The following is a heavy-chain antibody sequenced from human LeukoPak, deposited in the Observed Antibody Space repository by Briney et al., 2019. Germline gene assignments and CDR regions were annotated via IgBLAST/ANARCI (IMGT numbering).Heavy chain of an antibody. Sequence: PGGSLRLSCAASGFTVSGNYMNWVRQAPGKGLEWVSVIYSDDSTYYADTVKGRFTISRDNPKNTLYLQMNSLRAEDTAVYYCARHLGISVAGSLGYWGQGTLVTVSS. V-gene: IGHV3-53*01. CDR3: ARHLGISVAGSLGY. D-gene: IGHD6-19*01. J-gene: IGHJ4*02. CDR2: IYSDDST. CDR1: GFTVSGNY.